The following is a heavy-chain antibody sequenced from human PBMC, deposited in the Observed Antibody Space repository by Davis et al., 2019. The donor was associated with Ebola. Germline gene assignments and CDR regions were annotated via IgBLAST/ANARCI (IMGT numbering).Heavy chain of an antibody. J-gene: IGHJ4*02. Sequence: GESLKISCAASGFTFSSYAMSWVRQAPGKGLEWVSAISGSGGSTYYADSVKGRFTISRDNSKNTLYLQMNSLRAEDTAVYYCARGRRYSYGPPRYWGQGTLVTVSS. CDR1: GFTFSSYA. D-gene: IGHD5-18*01. CDR3: ARGRRYSYGPPRY. CDR2: ISGSGGST. V-gene: IGHV3-23*01.